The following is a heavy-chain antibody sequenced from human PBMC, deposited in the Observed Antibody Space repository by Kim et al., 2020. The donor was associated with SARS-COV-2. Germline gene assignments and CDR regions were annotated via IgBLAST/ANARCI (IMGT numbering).Heavy chain of an antibody. CDR1: GFSVNRFY. J-gene: IGHJ4*02. Sequence: GGSLRLSCAASGFSVNRFYMTWVRQAPGKGLEWVSVIYYDGNTDYADPVRGRFTISRDSSKNNLYLQMNSLRAEDTGVYYCARDHLDGYNIWCQGSLVTV. V-gene: IGHV3-53*01. D-gene: IGHD5-12*01. CDR3: ARDHLDGYNI. CDR2: IYYDGNT.